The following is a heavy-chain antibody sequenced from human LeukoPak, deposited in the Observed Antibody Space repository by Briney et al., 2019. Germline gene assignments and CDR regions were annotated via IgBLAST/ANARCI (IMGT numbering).Heavy chain of an antibody. CDR3: AKDPDERIAVAAH. CDR2: INHDGSST. V-gene: IGHV3-74*01. J-gene: IGHJ4*02. Sequence: GGSLRLSCAASGFTFTNYWMHWVRQAPGKGLVWVSHINHDGSSTNYADSVKGRFTISRDNAKNTLYLQMNSLTAEDTAVYYCAKDPDERIAVAAHWGQGTLVTVSS. D-gene: IGHD6-19*01. CDR1: GFTFTNYW.